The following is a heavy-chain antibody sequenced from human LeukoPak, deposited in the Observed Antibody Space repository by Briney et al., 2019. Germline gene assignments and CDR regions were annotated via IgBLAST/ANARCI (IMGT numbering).Heavy chain of an antibody. Sequence: GASVKVSCKASGYTFTGYYMHWVRQAPGQRLEWMGWINAGNGNTKYSQEFQGRVTITRDTSASTAYMELSSLRSEDMAVYYCARGWARIPPYYYGSGLLYDAFDIWGQGTMVTVSS. J-gene: IGHJ3*02. CDR2: INAGNGNT. V-gene: IGHV1-3*03. CDR3: ARGWARIPPYYYGSGLLYDAFDI. CDR1: GYTFTGYY. D-gene: IGHD3-10*01.